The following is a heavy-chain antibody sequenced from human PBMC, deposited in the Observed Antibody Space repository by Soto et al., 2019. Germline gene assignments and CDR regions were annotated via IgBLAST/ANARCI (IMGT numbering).Heavy chain of an antibody. CDR3: ARGGVGTSSYYYYGMDV. CDR2: ISAYNGNT. V-gene: IGHV1-18*01. J-gene: IGHJ6*02. D-gene: IGHD3-10*01. Sequence: QVQLVQSGAEVKKPGASVKVSCKASGYTFTSYGISWVRQAPGQGLEWMGWISAYNGNTNYAQKLQGRVTMTTDTSTSTAYMEVRSPSSDDTAVYYCARGGVGTSSYYYYGMDVWGQGTTVTVSS. CDR1: GYTFTSYG.